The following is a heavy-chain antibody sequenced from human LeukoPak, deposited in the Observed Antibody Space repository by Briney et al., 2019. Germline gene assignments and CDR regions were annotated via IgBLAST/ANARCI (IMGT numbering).Heavy chain of an antibody. J-gene: IGHJ4*02. CDR2: IKDGGTTT. CDR1: GFTFSSYW. CDR3: ARAYNSHFDY. D-gene: IGHD1-1*01. V-gene: IGHV3-74*01. Sequence: PGGSLRLSCAASGFTFSSYWIHWVRQVPGKGLVWVSRIKDGGTTTDYADSVKGRFTISRDDAKNTLYLQMNSLRAEDTAVYYCARAYNSHFDYWGQGALVTVSS.